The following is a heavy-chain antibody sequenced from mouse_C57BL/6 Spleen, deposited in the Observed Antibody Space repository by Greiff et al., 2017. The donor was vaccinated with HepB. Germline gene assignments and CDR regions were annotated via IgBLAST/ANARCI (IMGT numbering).Heavy chain of an antibody. CDR2: INPNYGTT. V-gene: IGHV1-39*01. CDR3: ASRYYGSRYWYFDV. D-gene: IGHD1-1*01. CDR1: GYSFTDYN. J-gene: IGHJ1*03. Sequence: VQLQQSGPELVKPGASVKISCKASGYSFTDYNMNWVKQSNGKSLEWIGVINPNYGTTSYNQKFKGKATLNVDQSSSTAYMQLNSLTSEDSAVYYCASRYYGSRYWYFDVWGTGTTVTVSS.